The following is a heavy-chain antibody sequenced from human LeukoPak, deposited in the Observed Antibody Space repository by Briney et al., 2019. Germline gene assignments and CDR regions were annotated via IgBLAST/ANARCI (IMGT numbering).Heavy chain of an antibody. V-gene: IGHV4-59*01. J-gene: IGHJ6*04. Sequence: SETLSLTCTVSGGSISSYYWSWIRQPPGKGLEWIGYIYYSGSTNYNPSLKSRVTISVDTSKNQFSLKLSSVTAADTAVYYCARGRGSGSYYARLYYYYGMDVWGKGTTVTVSS. CDR1: GGSISSYY. CDR3: ARGRGSGSYYARLYYYYGMDV. D-gene: IGHD3-10*01. CDR2: IYYSGST.